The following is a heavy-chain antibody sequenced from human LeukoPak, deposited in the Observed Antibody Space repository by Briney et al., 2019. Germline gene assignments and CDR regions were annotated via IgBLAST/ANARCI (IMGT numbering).Heavy chain of an antibody. V-gene: IGHV1-2*02. J-gene: IGHJ4*02. D-gene: IGHD1-26*01. Sequence: ASVKVSCKASGYTFTGYYMHWVRQAPGQGLEWMGWINPNSGGTNYAQKFQGRVTMTRDTSISTAYMELSRLRSDDTAVYYCARATNSGSYYDFDYWGQGTLVTVSS. CDR2: INPNSGGT. CDR1: GYTFTGYY. CDR3: ARATNSGSYYDFDY.